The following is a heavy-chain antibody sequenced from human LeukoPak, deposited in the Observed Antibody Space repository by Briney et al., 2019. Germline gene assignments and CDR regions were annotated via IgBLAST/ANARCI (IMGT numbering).Heavy chain of an antibody. D-gene: IGHD2-15*01. CDR3: AKELRRSPTYYFDY. J-gene: IGHJ4*02. CDR2: ISGSGADT. V-gene: IGHV3-23*01. CDR1: RFTFSSYA. Sequence: PGGSLRLSCAASRFTFSSYAVNWVRQAPGKGLEWVSAISGSGADTYYADSVKGRFTISRDNSKNTLYLQMNSLRAEDTAIYFCAKELRRSPTYYFDYWGQGTLVTVSS.